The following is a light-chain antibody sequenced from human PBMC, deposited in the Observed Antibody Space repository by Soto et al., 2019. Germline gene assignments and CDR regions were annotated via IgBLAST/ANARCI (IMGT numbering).Light chain of an antibody. CDR3: QKYNSAPPA. J-gene: IGKJ1*01. V-gene: IGKV1-27*01. Sequence: DIQMTQSPSSLSASVGDRVTITCRASQGISNYLAWYQQKPGKVPKLLIYAASTFKSGVPSRFSGSGSGTDFTLTISSLKPEDVENYYCQKYNSAPPALGQGTKVEIK. CDR2: AAS. CDR1: QGISNY.